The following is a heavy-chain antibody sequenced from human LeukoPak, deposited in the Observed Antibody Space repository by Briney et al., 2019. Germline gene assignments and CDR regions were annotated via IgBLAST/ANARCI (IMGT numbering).Heavy chain of an antibody. CDR2: ISASGSVP. CDR1: GFSFSTYE. D-gene: IGHD6-19*01. Sequence: PGGSLRLSCADSGFSFSTYEMKWVRHAPGEGLEWISYISASGSVPHHTDSLEGGFTISRDHGKNSLYLQMNSLRGDDTAVYYCARDGTPMYTTGWVYMDVWGKGTTVTISS. J-gene: IGHJ6*04. CDR3: ARDGTPMYTTGWVYMDV. V-gene: IGHV3-48*03.